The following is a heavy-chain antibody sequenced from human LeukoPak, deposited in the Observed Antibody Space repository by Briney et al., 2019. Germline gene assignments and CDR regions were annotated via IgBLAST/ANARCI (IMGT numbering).Heavy chain of an antibody. V-gene: IGHV4-59*08. Sequence: TSETLSLTCTVSGGSISSYYWSWIRQPPGKGLEWIGYIYYSGSTNYNPSLKSRVTISVDTSKNQFSLKLSSVTAADTAVYYCASSTVYGPGDYWGQGTLVTVSS. D-gene: IGHD2-21*02. CDR2: IYYSGST. CDR3: ASSTVYGPGDY. J-gene: IGHJ4*02. CDR1: GGSISSYY.